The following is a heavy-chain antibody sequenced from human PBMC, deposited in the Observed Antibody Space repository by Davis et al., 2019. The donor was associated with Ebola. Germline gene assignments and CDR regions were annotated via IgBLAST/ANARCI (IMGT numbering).Heavy chain of an antibody. Sequence: SVKVSCKASGGTFSTYAVSWVRQAPGQGLEWMGRIIPLPGIAYYAQKFQGRVTITADKSTSTVYMDLSSLKCNDTAVYYCARGEEWERFDYWGQGTLVTVSS. CDR3: ARGEEWERFDY. CDR1: GGTFSTYA. J-gene: IGHJ4*02. D-gene: IGHD1-26*01. CDR2: IIPLPGIA. V-gene: IGHV1-69*04.